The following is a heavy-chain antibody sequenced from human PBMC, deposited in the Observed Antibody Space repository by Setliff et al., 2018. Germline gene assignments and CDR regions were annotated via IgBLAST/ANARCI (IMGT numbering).Heavy chain of an antibody. D-gene: IGHD6-13*01. V-gene: IGHV1-18*01. J-gene: IGHJ6*02. Sequence: ASVKVSCKSSAHIFSSYGLSWVRQAPGQGLEWMGWISPYNGVTNYAQRFQGRVTLTTDTSASAAYMELRNLRPDDTAVYYCARVIDSSSSSWWGYYYYGMDVWGQGTTVTVSS. CDR3: ARVIDSSSSSWWGYYYYGMDV. CDR2: ISPYNGVT. CDR1: AHIFSSYG.